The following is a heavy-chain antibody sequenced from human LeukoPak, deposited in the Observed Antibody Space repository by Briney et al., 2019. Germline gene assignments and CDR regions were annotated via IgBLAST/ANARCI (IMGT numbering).Heavy chain of an antibody. CDR1: GFTFSSYA. CDR2: ISYDGSNK. Sequence: RGSLRLSCAASGFTFSSYAMHWVRQAPGKGLEWVAVISYDGSNKYYADSVKGRFTISRDNSKNTLYLQMNSQRAEDTAVYYCAREGSSSSPTEFDYWGQGTLVTVSS. CDR3: AREGSSSSPTEFDY. J-gene: IGHJ4*02. V-gene: IGHV3-30*04. D-gene: IGHD6-6*01.